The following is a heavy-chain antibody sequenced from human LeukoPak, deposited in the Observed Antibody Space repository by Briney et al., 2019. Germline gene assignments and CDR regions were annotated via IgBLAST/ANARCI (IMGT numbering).Heavy chain of an antibody. CDR3: ARETDYYGSGARIDY. J-gene: IGHJ4*02. CDR1: GFTFSSYS. Sequence: GGSLRLSCAAYGFTFSSYSMNWVRQAPGKGLEWVSSISSSSSYIYYADSVKGRFTISRDNAKNSLYLQMNSLRAEDTAVYYCARETDYYGSGARIDYWGQGTLVTVSS. D-gene: IGHD3-10*01. V-gene: IGHV3-21*01. CDR2: ISSSSSYI.